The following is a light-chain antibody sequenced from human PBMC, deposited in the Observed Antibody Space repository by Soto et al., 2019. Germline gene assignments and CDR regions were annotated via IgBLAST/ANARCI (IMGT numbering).Light chain of an antibody. V-gene: IGLV2-11*01. Sequence: QSALTQPRSVSGSPGQSVTISCTGTSSDVGGYNYVSWYQQHPGKAPKVMIYDVSTRPSGVPYRFSGSKSGNTASLTISGRQAEDEADYSCCSQVGSYTYVFGTGTKVTVL. CDR1: SSDVGGYNY. CDR3: CSQVGSYTYV. CDR2: DVS. J-gene: IGLJ1*01.